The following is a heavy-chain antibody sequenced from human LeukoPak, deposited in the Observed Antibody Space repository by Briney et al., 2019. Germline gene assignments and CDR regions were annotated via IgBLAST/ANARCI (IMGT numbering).Heavy chain of an antibody. J-gene: IGHJ4*02. CDR3: ARGYCSSTSCLASFFDY. V-gene: IGHV1-2*04. Sequence: ASVKVSCKASGYTFTGYYMHWVRQAPGQGLEWMGWINPNSGGTNYAQKFQGWVTMTRDTPISTAYMELSRLRSDDTAVYYCARGYCSSTSCLASFFDYWGQGTLVTVSS. D-gene: IGHD2-2*01. CDR2: INPNSGGT. CDR1: GYTFTGYY.